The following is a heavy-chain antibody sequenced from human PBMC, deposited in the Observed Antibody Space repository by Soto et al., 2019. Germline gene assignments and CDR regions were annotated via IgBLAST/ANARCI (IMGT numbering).Heavy chain of an antibody. D-gene: IGHD4-17*01. CDR1: GYTFTSYY. V-gene: IGHV1-46*01. CDR2: INPSGGST. Sequence: GASVNVSCKASGYTFTSYYMHWVRQAPGQGLEWMGIINPSGGSTSYAQKFQGRVTMTRDTSTSTVYMALSSLRSEDTAVYYCARQASPSFLYGDLYYFDYWGQGTLVTVSS. J-gene: IGHJ4*02. CDR3: ARQASPSFLYGDLYYFDY.